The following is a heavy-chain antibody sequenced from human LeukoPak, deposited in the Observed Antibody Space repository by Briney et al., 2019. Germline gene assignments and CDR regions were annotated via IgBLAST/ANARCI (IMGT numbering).Heavy chain of an antibody. CDR3: AREFHEYPFDY. D-gene: IGHD6-6*01. CDR2: IKQDGSEK. CDR1: GFTFSSYW. Sequence: GGSLRLSCAASGFTFSSYWMSWVRQAPGKGLEWVANIKQDGSEKYYVDSVKGRFTISRDDAKNSLYLQMNSLRVEDTAVYYCAREFHEYPFDYWGQGTLVTVSS. V-gene: IGHV3-7*01. J-gene: IGHJ4*02.